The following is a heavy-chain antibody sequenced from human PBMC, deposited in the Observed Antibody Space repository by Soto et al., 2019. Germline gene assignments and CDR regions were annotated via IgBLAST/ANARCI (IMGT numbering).Heavy chain of an antibody. J-gene: IGHJ3*02. Sequence: GGSLRLSCAASGFTFSSYDMHWVRQATGKGLEWVSAIGTAGDTYYPGSVKGRFTISRENAKNSLYLQMNSLRAGDTAVYYCARGYQRIAVAGRVVPYDAFDIWGQGTMVTVSS. V-gene: IGHV3-13*01. CDR2: IGTAGDT. D-gene: IGHD6-19*01. CDR1: GFTFSSYD. CDR3: ARGYQRIAVAGRVVPYDAFDI.